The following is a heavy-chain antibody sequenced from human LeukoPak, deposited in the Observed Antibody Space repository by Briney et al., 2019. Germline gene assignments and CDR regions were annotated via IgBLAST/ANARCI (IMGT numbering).Heavy chain of an antibody. Sequence: SETLSLTCAVYGGSFSGYYWSWLRQPPGKALEWIGYIYYTGKTYYNPSLEGRVTILVDTSRNHFSVKLSSVTAADTAVYYCARSQNYYGSGDYWSQGTLVTVSS. V-gene: IGHV4-59*01. CDR2: IYYTGKT. CDR1: GGSFSGYY. J-gene: IGHJ4*02. D-gene: IGHD3-10*01. CDR3: ARSQNYYGSGDY.